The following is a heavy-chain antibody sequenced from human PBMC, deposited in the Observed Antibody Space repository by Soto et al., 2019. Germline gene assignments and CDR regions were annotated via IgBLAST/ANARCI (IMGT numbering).Heavy chain of an antibody. CDR2: ISWNSGSI. Sequence: GGSLRLSCAASGFTFDDYAMHWVRQAPGKGLEWVSGISWNSGSIGYADSVKGRFTISRDNAKNSLYLQMNSLRAEDTALYYCATGMAQGYIMDAEISLTPYYYMDVWGKGTTVTVSS. D-gene: IGHD6-13*01. J-gene: IGHJ6*03. CDR1: GFTFDDYA. V-gene: IGHV3-9*01. CDR3: ATGMAQGYIMDAEISLTPYYYMDV.